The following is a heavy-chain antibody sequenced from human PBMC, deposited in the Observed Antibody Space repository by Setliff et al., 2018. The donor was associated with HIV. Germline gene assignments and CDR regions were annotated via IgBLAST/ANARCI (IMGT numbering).Heavy chain of an antibody. D-gene: IGHD3-10*01. J-gene: IGHJ6*02. Sequence: SETLSLTCDVSGVSITNSNWWPWVRQAPGKGLEWIGEVSHSGSTNYNPSLKSRVTILVDTSKNQLSLNLTSVTAADTAVYYCARVETTVRGATYGLDVWGQGITVTVSS. CDR2: VSHSGST. CDR3: ARVETTVRGATYGLDV. CDR1: GVSITNSNW. V-gene: IGHV4-4*02.